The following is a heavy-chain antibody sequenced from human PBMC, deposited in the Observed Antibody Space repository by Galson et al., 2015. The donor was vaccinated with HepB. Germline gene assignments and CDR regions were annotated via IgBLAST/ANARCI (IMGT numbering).Heavy chain of an antibody. CDR3: ARVTSTHNFGRSRYSFYYYGMDV. CDR1: GYTFTNYA. D-gene: IGHD1-20*01. Sequence: SVKVSCKASGYTFTNYAINWVRQAPGQGLEWMGWINTNTGEPTYAQAFTGRFVFSLGTSVTTAHLQISSLKPEDTAVYYCARVTSTHNFGRSRYSFYYYGMDVWGQGTTVTVPS. CDR2: INTNTGEP. J-gene: IGHJ6*02. V-gene: IGHV7-4-1*02.